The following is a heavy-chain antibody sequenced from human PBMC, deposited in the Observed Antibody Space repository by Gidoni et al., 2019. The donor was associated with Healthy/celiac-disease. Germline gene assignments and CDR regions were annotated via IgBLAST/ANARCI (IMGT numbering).Heavy chain of an antibody. CDR3: ARNLRNSFLGRPTVVTPMGY. Sequence: QVQLQQWGAGLLKPSETLSLTCAVYGGSFSGYYWSWIRQPPGKGLEWIGEINHSGSTNYIPSLKSRVTISVDTSKNQFSLKLSSVTAADTAVYYCARNLRNSFLGRPTVVTPMGYWGQGTLVTVSS. CDR1: GGSFSGYY. D-gene: IGHD4-17*01. J-gene: IGHJ4*02. V-gene: IGHV4-34*01. CDR2: INHSGST.